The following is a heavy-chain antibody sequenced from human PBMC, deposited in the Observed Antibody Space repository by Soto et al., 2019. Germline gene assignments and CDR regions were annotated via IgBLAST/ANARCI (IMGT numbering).Heavy chain of an antibody. D-gene: IGHD3-16*02. CDR2: IIPIFGTA. J-gene: IGHJ5*01. V-gene: IGHV1-69*13. Sequence: ASVKVSCKASGGTFSSYAISWVRQAPGQGLEWMGGIIPIFGTANYAQKFQGRVTITADESTSTAYMGLSSLRSEDTAVYYCARVQYYDYVWGSYRHNWFDSWGQGNLVAVSA. CDR3: ARVQYYDYVWGSYRHNWFDS. CDR1: GGTFSSYA.